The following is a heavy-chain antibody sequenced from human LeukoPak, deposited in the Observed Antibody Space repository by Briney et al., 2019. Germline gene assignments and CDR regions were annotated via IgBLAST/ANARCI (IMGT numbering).Heavy chain of an antibody. V-gene: IGHV3-23*01. Sequence: GGSLRLSCAASGFTFSSYAMSWVRQAPGKGLEWVSAISGSGGSTYYAESVKGRFTISRDNSKNTLYLQMNSLRAEDTAVYYCAKGLFSMIVVDYFDYWGQGTLVTVSS. CDR2: ISGSGGST. CDR3: AKGLFSMIVVDYFDY. D-gene: IGHD3-22*01. CDR1: GFTFSSYA. J-gene: IGHJ4*02.